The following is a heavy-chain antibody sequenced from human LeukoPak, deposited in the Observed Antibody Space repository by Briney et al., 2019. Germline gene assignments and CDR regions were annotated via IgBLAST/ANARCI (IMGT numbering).Heavy chain of an antibody. CDR3: ARDEGSELLLN. Sequence: GASVQVSCKASGYTFTDYYIHWVRQAPGQGLEWMGWINANNGVTNYAQKFRGWDTVTRDTSINTAYMELSRLGADDTAVYYCARDEGSELLLNWGQGALVTVSS. V-gene: IGHV1-2*04. CDR1: GYTFTDYY. CDR2: INANNGVT. J-gene: IGHJ4*02. D-gene: IGHD2-15*01.